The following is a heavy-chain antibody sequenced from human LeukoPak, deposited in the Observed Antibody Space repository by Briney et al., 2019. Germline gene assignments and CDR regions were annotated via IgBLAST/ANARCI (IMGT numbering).Heavy chain of an antibody. D-gene: IGHD1-14*01. J-gene: IGHJ4*02. CDR1: GFTVITND. V-gene: IGHV3-53*01. CDR3: ARGVEPLAANTLAY. CDR2: LYSDGNT. Sequence: PGVSLRLSCAASGFTVITNDMTWVRQAPGKGLEWVSVLYSDGNTKYADSVQGRFTISRDISKNTLYLEMNSLSPDDTAVYYCARGVEPLAANTLAYWGQGTLVTVSS.